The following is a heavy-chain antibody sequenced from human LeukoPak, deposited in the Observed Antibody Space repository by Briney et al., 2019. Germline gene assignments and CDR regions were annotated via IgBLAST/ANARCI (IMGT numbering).Heavy chain of an antibody. D-gene: IGHD3-3*01. V-gene: IGHV4-39*07. CDR1: SGSISTSNYY. CDR2: IFYSGST. J-gene: IGHJ4*02. Sequence: SETLSLTCTVSSGSISTSNYYWGWVRQPPGKALEWIGNIFYSGSTNYNPSLKSRVTISVDTSKNQFSLKLSSVTAADTAVYYCARAILSGYPDSWGQGTLVIVFS. CDR3: ARAILSGYPDS.